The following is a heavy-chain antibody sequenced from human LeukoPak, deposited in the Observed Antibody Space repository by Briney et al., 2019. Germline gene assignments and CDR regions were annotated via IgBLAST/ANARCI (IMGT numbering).Heavy chain of an antibody. CDR3: ARLSDAGMRNYHYMDV. CDR2: ISSSGSTI. V-gene: IGHV3-48*03. D-gene: IGHD3-10*01. Sequence: GGSLRLSCAASGFTFSSYEMNWVRQAPGKGLEWVSYISSSGSTIYYADSVKGRSTISRDNAKNSLYLQVNSLTVEDTAVYFCARLSDAGMRNYHYMDVWGKGTMVTISS. J-gene: IGHJ6*03. CDR1: GFTFSSYE.